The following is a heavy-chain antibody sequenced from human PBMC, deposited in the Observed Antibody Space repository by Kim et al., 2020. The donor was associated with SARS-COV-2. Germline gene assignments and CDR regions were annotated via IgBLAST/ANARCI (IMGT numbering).Heavy chain of an antibody. Sequence: GGSLRLSCAASGFTFSSYAMSWVRQAPGKGLEGVSVIYSGGSSTYYADSVKGRVTISRDNSKNTLYLQMNSMRAEDTAVYYCAKDPLEGAMYENWFDPWGQGTLVTVSS. D-gene: IGHD2-8*01. J-gene: IGHJ5*02. V-gene: IGHV3-23*03. CDR3: AKDPLEGAMYENWFDP. CDR1: GFTFSSYA. CDR2: IYSGGSST.